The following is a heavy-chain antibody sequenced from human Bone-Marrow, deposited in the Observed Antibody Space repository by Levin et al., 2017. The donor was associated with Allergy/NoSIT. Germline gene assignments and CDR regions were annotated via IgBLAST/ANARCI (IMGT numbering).Heavy chain of an antibody. J-gene: IGHJ3*02. V-gene: IGHV3-9*01. CDR1: GFTFDDYA. CDR3: GKSGDGASDALDI. D-gene: IGHD2-21*02. Sequence: PGGSLRLSCAASGFTFDDYAMHWVRQTPGKGLEWVSFITWNSGSIDYADSVKGRFTISRDNAKNTLYLQMNSLRAEDTALYYCGKSGDGASDALDIWGRGTMVTVSS. CDR2: ITWNSGSI.